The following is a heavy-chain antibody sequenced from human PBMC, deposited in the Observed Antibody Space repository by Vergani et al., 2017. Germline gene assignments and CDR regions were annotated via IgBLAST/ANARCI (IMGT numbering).Heavy chain of an antibody. Sequence: QVRLQESGPGLVKPSETLSLTCSVSGGSMSGYYWSWIRQPPGKGLEWIGYIYYSGSTYYNPSLKSRVTISVDTSKNQFSLKLSSVTAADTAVYYCARAPVGYSSSWPGWFDPWGQGTLVTVSS. J-gene: IGHJ5*02. V-gene: IGHV4-30-4*08. CDR1: GGSMSGYY. D-gene: IGHD6-13*01. CDR3: ARAPVGYSSSWPGWFDP. CDR2: IYYSGST.